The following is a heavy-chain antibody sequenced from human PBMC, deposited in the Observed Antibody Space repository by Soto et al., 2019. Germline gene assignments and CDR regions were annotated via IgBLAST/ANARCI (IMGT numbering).Heavy chain of an antibody. CDR3: ARLGGYYQSLDT. D-gene: IGHD3-22*01. V-gene: IGHV4-39*01. Sequence: PSETLSRACSVSGGSISSSRWHWGWIRQPTGKGLEWIASIKYSGTTFYNPSLKSRVTLSVDTSMNQISLKLSSVTAADTAFYYCARLGGYYQSLDTWGQGTLVTVSS. CDR1: GGSISSSRWH. J-gene: IGHJ5*02. CDR2: IKYSGTT.